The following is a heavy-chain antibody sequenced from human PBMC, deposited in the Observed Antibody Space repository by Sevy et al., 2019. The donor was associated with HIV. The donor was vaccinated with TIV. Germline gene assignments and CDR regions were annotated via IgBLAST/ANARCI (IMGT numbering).Heavy chain of an antibody. CDR1: GYSMTSGYF. CDR2: LYHSGTT. V-gene: IGHV4-38-2*01. D-gene: IGHD6-25*01. CDR3: VRVDSSGWFDY. J-gene: IGHJ4*02. Sequence: SETLSLTCAVSGYSMTSGYFWGWIRQSPGKGREWIGSLYHSGTTYYSPSLKSRVTLSVDTSKNQFSLKVRSVTAADTAVYYCVRVDSSGWFDYWGQGTLVTVSS.